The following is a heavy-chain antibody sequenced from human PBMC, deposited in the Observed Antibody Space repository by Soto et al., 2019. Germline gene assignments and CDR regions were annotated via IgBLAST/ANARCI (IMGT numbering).Heavy chain of an antibody. CDR1: GGSISSGGYS. CDR3: AAGGGLPRYY. D-gene: IGHD3-16*01. CDR2: IYHSVST. Sequence: QLQLQESGSGLVKPSQTLSLTCAVSGGSISSGGYSWSWLRQPPGKGLEWIGYIYHSVSTYYNPTLKSRVTISVDRSKTQFSLKLSSVTATDTAVYYCAAGGGLPRYYWGQGNLVTVSS. V-gene: IGHV4-30-2*01. J-gene: IGHJ4*02.